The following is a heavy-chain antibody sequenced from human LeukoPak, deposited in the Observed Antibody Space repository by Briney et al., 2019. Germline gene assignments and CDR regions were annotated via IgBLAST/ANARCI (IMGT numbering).Heavy chain of an antibody. J-gene: IGHJ4*02. V-gene: IGHV3-48*03. Sequence: PGGSLRLSCAASGFTFSSYEMNWVRQAPGKGLEWVSYISSSGSTIYYADSVKGRFTISRDNAKNSLYLQMNSLRAEDTAAYYCARGERFLEWLLYFDYWGQGTLVTVSS. D-gene: IGHD3-3*01. CDR3: ARGERFLEWLLYFDY. CDR2: ISSSGSTI. CDR1: GFTFSSYE.